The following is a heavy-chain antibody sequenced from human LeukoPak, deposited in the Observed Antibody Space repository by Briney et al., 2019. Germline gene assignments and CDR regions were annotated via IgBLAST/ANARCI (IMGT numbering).Heavy chain of an antibody. J-gene: IGHJ5*02. CDR1: GGSISSGGYY. CDR2: IYYSGST. Sequence: PSQTLSLTCTVSGGSISSGGYYWSWISQHPGKGLEWIGYIYYSGSTYYNPSLKSRVTISVDTSKNQFSLKLSSVTAADTAVYYCARSADYGDYVDWSDPWGQGTLVTVSS. CDR3: ARSADYGDYVDWSDP. D-gene: IGHD4-17*01. V-gene: IGHV4-31*03.